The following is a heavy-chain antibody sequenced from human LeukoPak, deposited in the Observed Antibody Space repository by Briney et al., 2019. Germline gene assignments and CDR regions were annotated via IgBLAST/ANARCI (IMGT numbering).Heavy chain of an antibody. Sequence: GGSLRLSCAASGFTFSIYGMTWVRQAPGKGLEWVSSISGDGSSTYYADSVKGRFTISRDNAKNSLYLQMNSLRAEDTAVYYCARGGYRKSEGYYMDVWGKGTTVTISS. CDR2: ISGDGSST. D-gene: IGHD1-14*01. J-gene: IGHJ6*03. CDR1: GFTFSIYG. CDR3: ARGGYRKSEGYYMDV. V-gene: IGHV3-21*04.